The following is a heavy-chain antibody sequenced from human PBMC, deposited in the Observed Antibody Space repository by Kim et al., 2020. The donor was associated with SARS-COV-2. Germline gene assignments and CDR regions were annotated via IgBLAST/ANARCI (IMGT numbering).Heavy chain of an antibody. V-gene: IGHV5-51*01. CDR2: IYPGDSDT. CDR3: ARLAYYYGSGSYRYGGMDV. Sequence: GESLKISCKGSGYSFTSYWIGWVRQMPGKGLEWMGIIYPGDSDTRYSPSFQGQVTIPADKSISTAYLQWSSLKASDTAMYYCARLAYYYGSGSYRYGGMDVWGQGTTVTVSS. CDR1: GYSFTSYW. J-gene: IGHJ6*02. D-gene: IGHD3-10*01.